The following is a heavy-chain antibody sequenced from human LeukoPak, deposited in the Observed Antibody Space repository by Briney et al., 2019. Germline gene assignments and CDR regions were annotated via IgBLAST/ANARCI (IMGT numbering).Heavy chain of an antibody. D-gene: IGHD4/OR15-4a*01. CDR2: INPGGNT. CDR3: ARADGAQTFPFDY. CDR1: GFTFSNYW. V-gene: IGHV4-34*01. Sequence: PGGSLRLSCVASGFTFSNYWMTWVRQPPGKGLEWIGEINPGGNTNYNPSLKSRVTISVDTSKNQFSLKLTSVTAADTAVYYCARADGAQTFPFDYWSLGTLVTVSS. J-gene: IGHJ4*02.